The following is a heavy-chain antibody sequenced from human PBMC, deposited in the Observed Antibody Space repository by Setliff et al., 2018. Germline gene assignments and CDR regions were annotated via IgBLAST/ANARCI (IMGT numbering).Heavy chain of an antibody. CDR3: ARTCSGSGCYAGLES. CDR1: GFTFSNYE. V-gene: IGHV3-48*03. CDR2: ISNGGGAV. J-gene: IGHJ4*02. Sequence: PGGSLRLSCTASGFTFSNYEFNWVRQAPGKGLEWISYISNGGGAVKYADSVKGRFTISRDNAKNSLYLQMNSLRPEDTAVYYCARTCSGSGCYAGLESWGQGTPVTVSS. D-gene: IGHD2-15*01.